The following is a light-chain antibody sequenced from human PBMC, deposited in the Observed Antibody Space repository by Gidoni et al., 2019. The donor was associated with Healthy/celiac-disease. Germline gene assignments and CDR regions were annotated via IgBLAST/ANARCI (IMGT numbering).Light chain of an antibody. CDR1: SSNIGSNY. Sequence: QSVLTQPPSASGTPGQRVTIYCSGSSSNIGSNYVYWYQQLPGTAPKLLIYRNYQRPSGVPDRFSCSQSGTSASLAIRGLRSEDEADYYCAAWDDSLSGHVVFGGGTKLTVL. V-gene: IGLV1-47*01. CDR2: RNY. CDR3: AAWDDSLSGHVV. J-gene: IGLJ2*01.